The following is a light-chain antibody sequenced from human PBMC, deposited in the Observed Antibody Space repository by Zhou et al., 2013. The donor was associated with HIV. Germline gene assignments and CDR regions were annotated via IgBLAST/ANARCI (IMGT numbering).Light chain of an antibody. V-gene: IGKV1-39*01. CDR2: AAS. CDR3: QQSYSTPYT. CDR1: QSISSY. J-gene: IGKJ2*01. Sequence: DIQMTQSPSSLSASVGDRVTITCRASQSISSYLNWYQQKPGIVPKLLIYAASSLQSGVPSRFSGSGSGTDFTLTINSLQPEDFATYYCQQSYSTPYTFGQGTKLESK.